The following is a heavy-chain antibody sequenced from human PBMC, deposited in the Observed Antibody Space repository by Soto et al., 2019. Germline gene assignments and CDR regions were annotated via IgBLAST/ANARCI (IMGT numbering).Heavy chain of an antibody. V-gene: IGHV1-18*01. D-gene: IGHD3-10*01. CDR3: AREGGTMGAGWFDP. Sequence: QVQLVQSGAEVKKPGASVKVSCKPSGYTFTSYDIRWVRQAPGQGLEWMGWISAYNGNTNYAQKLQDRVTMTTDTSTSTADMELRSLRSDDTAVYYCAREGGTMGAGWFDPWGQGTLVTVSS. CDR1: GYTFTSYD. CDR2: ISAYNGNT. J-gene: IGHJ5*02.